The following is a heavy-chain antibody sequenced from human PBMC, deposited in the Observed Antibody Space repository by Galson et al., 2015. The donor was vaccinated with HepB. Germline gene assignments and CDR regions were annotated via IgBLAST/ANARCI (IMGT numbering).Heavy chain of an antibody. Sequence: PRLSCAASGFTFSNAWMSWVRQAPGKGLEWVGRIKSKTDGGTTDYAAPVKGRFTISRDDSKNTLYLQMNSLKTEDTAVYYCTTDVGGTTVIGAFDIWGQGTMVTVSS. J-gene: IGHJ3*02. CDR1: GFTFSNAW. V-gene: IGHV3-15*01. D-gene: IGHD4-11*01. CDR2: IKSKTDGGTT. CDR3: TTDVGGTTVIGAFDI.